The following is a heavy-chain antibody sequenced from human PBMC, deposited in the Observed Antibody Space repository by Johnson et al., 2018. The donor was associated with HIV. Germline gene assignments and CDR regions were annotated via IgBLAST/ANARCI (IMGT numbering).Heavy chain of an antibody. CDR3: ARGYTWNDVSI. Sequence: QVQLVESGGGVVQPGRSLRLSCAASGFTFSSYGMHWVRQAPGKGLEWVAVIWYDGSNKYYADSVKGRFTISRDNFKNTVYLQMNSLRTVDTAVYYCARGYTWNDVSIWGQGTMVTVSS. V-gene: IGHV3-33*01. D-gene: IGHD1-1*01. J-gene: IGHJ3*02. CDR2: IWYDGSNK. CDR1: GFTFSSYG.